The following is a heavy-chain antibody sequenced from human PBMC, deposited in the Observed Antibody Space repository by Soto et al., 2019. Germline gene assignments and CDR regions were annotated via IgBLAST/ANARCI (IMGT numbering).Heavy chain of an antibody. CDR1: GFTFSSND. CDR3: ATRPLLPGAP. D-gene: IGHD3-22*01. V-gene: IGHV3-53*01. CDR2: IYSGGST. Sequence: EVQLVESGGGLIQPGGSLRLSCAASGFTFSSNDMNWVRQAPGKGLEWVSLIYSGGSTYYADSVKGRFTISRDNSKNTLYLQMSRVGAEDTAVYYCATRPLLPGAPWGQGTMVTVSS. J-gene: IGHJ3*01.